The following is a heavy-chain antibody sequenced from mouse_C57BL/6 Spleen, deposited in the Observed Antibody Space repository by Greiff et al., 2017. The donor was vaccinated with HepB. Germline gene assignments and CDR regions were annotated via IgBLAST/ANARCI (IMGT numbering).Heavy chain of an antibody. D-gene: IGHD2-1*01. CDR2: ISSGSSTI. J-gene: IGHJ2*01. V-gene: IGHV5-17*01. CDR1: GFTFSDYG. CDR3: ARDGNFYYFDY. Sequence: EVQLVESGGGLVKPGGSLKLSCAASGFTFSDYGMHWVRQAPEKGLEWVAYISSGSSTIYYADTVKGRFTISRDNAKNNLFLQMTSLRSEDTAMYYCARDGNFYYFDYWGQGTTLTVSS.